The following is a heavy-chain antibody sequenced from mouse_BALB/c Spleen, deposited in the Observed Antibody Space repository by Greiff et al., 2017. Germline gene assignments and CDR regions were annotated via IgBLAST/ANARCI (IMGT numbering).Heavy chain of an antibody. CDR1: GYSITSDYA. CDR2: ISYSGST. CDR3: ARGANWDENYAMDY. Sequence: EVKLVESGPGLVKPSQSLSLTCTVTGYSITSDYAWNWIRQFPGNKLEWMGYISYSGSTSYNPSLKSRISITRDTSKNQFFLQLNSVTTEDTATYYCARGANWDENYAMDYWGQGTSVTVSS. D-gene: IGHD4-1*01. V-gene: IGHV3-2*02. J-gene: IGHJ4*01.